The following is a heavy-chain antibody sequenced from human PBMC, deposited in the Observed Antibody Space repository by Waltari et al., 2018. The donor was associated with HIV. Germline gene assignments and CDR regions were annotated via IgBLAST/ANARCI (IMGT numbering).Heavy chain of an antibody. CDR2: IYSGGST. J-gene: IGHJ4*02. V-gene: IGHV3-53*02. D-gene: IGHD3-22*01. Sequence: EVQLVETGGGLIQPGGSLRLSCAASGFTVSSNYMSWVRQAPGKGLGGVSVIYSGGSTYYADSVKGRFTISRDNSKNTLYLQMNSLRAEDTAVYYCASSPSSGTRNDYWGQGTLVTVSS. CDR3: ASSPSSGTRNDY. CDR1: GFTVSSNY.